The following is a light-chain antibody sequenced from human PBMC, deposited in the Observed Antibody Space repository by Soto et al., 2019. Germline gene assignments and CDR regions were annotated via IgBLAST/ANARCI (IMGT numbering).Light chain of an antibody. V-gene: IGLV2-14*01. CDR3: SSYSNINTRACV. J-gene: IGLJ1*01. CDR2: EVT. CDR1: SGDIGSYNR. Sequence: QSALTQPASVSGSPGQSITISCTGTSGDIGSYNRVSWYQQHPGKAPKLIIYEVTDRPSGVSNRLSGSKSGNTASLTISGLQAEDEDEYYCSSYSNINTRACVFGTGTKLTVL.